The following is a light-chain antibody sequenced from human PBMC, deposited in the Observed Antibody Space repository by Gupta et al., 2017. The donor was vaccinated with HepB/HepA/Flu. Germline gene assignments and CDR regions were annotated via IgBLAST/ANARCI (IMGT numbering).Light chain of an antibody. J-gene: IGKJ1*01. Sequence: DIQMTQSPSTLSASVGDRVTIPCRPSQSISSWLAWYQQKPGKAPKLLIYKASSLESGVPSRFSGSGSGTEFTLTTSILQPDDFATYYCQQYNSYWTFGQGTKVEIK. V-gene: IGKV1-5*03. CDR1: QSISSW. CDR2: KAS. CDR3: QQYNSYWT.